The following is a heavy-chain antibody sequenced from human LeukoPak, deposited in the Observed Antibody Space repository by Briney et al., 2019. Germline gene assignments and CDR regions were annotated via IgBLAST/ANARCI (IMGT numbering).Heavy chain of an antibody. CDR2: ISSGSSYI. Sequence: GGSLRLSCAASGFNFSFYSMTWVRQAPGKGLEWVSSISSGSSYIYYADTLKGRFTISRDNAKNSLYLQMNSLRAEDTAVYYCARVGDHDFWSGYGSGIDPWGQGTLVTVSS. V-gene: IGHV3-21*06. CDR3: ARVGDHDFWSGYGSGIDP. J-gene: IGHJ5*02. CDR1: GFNFSFYS. D-gene: IGHD3-3*01.